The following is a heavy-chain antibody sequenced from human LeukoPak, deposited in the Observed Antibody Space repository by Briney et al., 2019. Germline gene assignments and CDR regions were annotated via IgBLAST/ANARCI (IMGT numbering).Heavy chain of an antibody. CDR3: ARGSTYDFWSGYYFTRYYFDY. D-gene: IGHD3-3*01. CDR2: INHSGST. CDR1: GGSFSGYY. V-gene: IGHV4-34*01. J-gene: IGHJ4*02. Sequence: SETLSLTCAVYGGSFSGYYWSWIRQPPGQGLVWIREINHSGSTNYNPSLKSRVTISVDTSKNQFSLKLSSVTAADTAVYYCARGSTYDFWSGYYFTRYYFDYWGQGTLVTVSS.